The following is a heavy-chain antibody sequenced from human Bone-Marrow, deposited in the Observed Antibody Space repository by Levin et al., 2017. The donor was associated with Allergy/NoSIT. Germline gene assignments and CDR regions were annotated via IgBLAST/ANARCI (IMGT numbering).Heavy chain of an antibody. CDR3: AKDSDYYGSGSPTSFDY. CDR1: GFTFSDYA. Sequence: GGSLRLSCAASGFTFSDYAMHWVRQAPGKGLEWVSGISWNRGSKGYADSVRGRFTISKDNTKNSLYLQMNSLRAEDTALYYCAKDSDYYGSGSPTSFDYWGQGTLVTVSS. V-gene: IGHV3-9*01. CDR2: ISWNRGSK. D-gene: IGHD3-10*01. J-gene: IGHJ4*02.